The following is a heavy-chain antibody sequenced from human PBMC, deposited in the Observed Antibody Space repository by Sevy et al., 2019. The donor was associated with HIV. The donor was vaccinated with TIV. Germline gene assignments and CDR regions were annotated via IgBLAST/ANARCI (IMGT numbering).Heavy chain of an antibody. J-gene: IGHJ4*02. CDR2: IWFDGSNT. CDR3: ARDLEFYDYGDYGPAFMPDY. D-gene: IGHD4-17*01. V-gene: IGHV3-33*01. Sequence: GGSLRLSCAASGFTFSTYGMHWVRQAPGKGLEWVAVIWFDGSNTYYADSVKGRFTISRDIAKNTLHLQMNSLRAKDTAVYYCARDLEFYDYGDYGPAFMPDYWGQGTLVTVSS. CDR1: GFTFSTYG.